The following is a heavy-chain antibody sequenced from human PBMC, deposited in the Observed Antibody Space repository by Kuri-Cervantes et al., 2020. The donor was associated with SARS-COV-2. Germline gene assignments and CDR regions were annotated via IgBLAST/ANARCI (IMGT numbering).Heavy chain of an antibody. V-gene: IGHV3-30-3*01. CDR1: GFTFSSYA. D-gene: IGHD3-3*01. Sequence: GESLKISSAASGFTFSSYAMHWVRQAPGKGLEWVAVISYDGSNKYYADSVKGRFTISRDNSKNTLYLQMNSLRAEDTAVYYCARDVWSGYYYGMDVWGQGTTVTVSS. J-gene: IGHJ6*02. CDR2: ISYDGSNK. CDR3: ARDVWSGYYYGMDV.